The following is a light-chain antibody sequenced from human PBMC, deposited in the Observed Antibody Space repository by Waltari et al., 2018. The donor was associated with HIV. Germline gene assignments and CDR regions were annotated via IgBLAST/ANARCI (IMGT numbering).Light chain of an antibody. CDR2: ANS. Sequence: QYVLAQPPSASGTPGQRVAISCSGSHPNLQSNPIPSYQQFPGAAPRLLIYANSQRPSGVPDRFSASKSGTSASLAITGLQTEDEAHYYCATWDDNLRGLLFGGGTKVTVL. V-gene: IGLV1-44*01. CDR3: ATWDDNLRGLL. CDR1: HPNLQSNP. J-gene: IGLJ3*02.